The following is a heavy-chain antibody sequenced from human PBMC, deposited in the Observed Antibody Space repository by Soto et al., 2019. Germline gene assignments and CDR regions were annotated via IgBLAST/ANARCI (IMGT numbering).Heavy chain of an antibody. D-gene: IGHD3-3*01. J-gene: IGHJ6*02. CDR3: ARDYYDFWSGYSGGKAYYYGMDV. CDR2: ISYDGSNK. Sequence: GGSLRLSCAASGFTFSSYAMHWVRQAPGKGLEWVAVISYDGSNKYYADSVKGRFTISRDNSKNTLYLQMNSLRAEDTAVYYCARDYYDFWSGYSGGKAYYYGMDVWGQGTTVTVSS. CDR1: GFTFSSYA. V-gene: IGHV3-30-3*01.